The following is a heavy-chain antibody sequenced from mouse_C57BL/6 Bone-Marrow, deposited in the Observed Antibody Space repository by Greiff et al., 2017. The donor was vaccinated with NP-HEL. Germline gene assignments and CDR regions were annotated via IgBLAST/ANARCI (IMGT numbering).Heavy chain of an antibody. J-gene: IGHJ3*01. CDR1: GYTFTDYY. D-gene: IGHD2-3*01. CDR3: ARYDWFAY. Sequence: VQLKESGPVLVKPGASVKMSCKASGYTFTDYYMNWVKQSHGKSLEWIGVINPYNGGTSYNQKFKGKATLTVDKSSSTAYMELNSLTSEDSAVYYCARYDWFAYWGQVTLVTVSA. CDR2: INPYNGGT. V-gene: IGHV1-19*01.